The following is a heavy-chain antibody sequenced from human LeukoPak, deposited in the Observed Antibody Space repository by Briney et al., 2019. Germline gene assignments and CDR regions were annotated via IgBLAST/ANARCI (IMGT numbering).Heavy chain of an antibody. Sequence: SEALSLTCIVSGGSISSYYWSWIRQPPGKGLEWIGYIYYSGSTNYNPSLKSRVTTSVDTSKNQFSLKLSSVTAADTAVYYCARAGRGYSSSSGRLDYWGQGTLVTVSS. CDR2: IYYSGST. CDR1: GGSISSYY. D-gene: IGHD6-6*01. V-gene: IGHV4-59*01. CDR3: ARAGRGYSSSSGRLDY. J-gene: IGHJ4*02.